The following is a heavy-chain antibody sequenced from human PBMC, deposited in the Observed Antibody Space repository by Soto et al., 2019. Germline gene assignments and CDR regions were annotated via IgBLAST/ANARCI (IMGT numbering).Heavy chain of an antibody. CDR2: VSGSGGST. V-gene: IGHV3-23*01. J-gene: IGHJ6*03. CDR1: GFTFSSYA. Sequence: EVQLFESGGGLVQPGGSLRLSCAASGFTFSSYAMSWVRQAPGKGLEWVSAVSGSGGSTYYADSVKGRFTTPRDNSKKKLYSQVNSLRAEDTAVYSWAKGHNWNDVPLYYYYYMDVWGKGTTVTVAS. D-gene: IGHD1-1*01. CDR3: AKGHNWNDVPLYYYYYMDV.